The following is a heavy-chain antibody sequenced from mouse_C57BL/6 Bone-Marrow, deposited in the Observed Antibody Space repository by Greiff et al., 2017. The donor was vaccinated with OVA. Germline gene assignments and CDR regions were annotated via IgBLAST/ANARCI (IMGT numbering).Heavy chain of an antibody. Sequence: EVKVVESGGGLVQPGGSLKLSCAASGFTFSDYYMYWVRQTPEKRLEWVAYISNGGGSTYYPDTVKGRFTISRDNAKNTLYLQMSRLKSEDTAMYYCARHRGNYQAWFACWGQGTLVTVSA. D-gene: IGHD2-1*01. CDR2: ISNGGGST. CDR1: GFTFSDYY. J-gene: IGHJ3*01. V-gene: IGHV5-12*01. CDR3: ARHRGNYQAWFAC.